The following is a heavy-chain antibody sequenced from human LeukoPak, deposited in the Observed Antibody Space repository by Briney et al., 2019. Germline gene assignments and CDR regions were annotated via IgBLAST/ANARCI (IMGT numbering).Heavy chain of an antibody. V-gene: IGHV4-59*01. D-gene: IGHD6-13*01. CDR3: ARGGQQLGY. CDR1: GGSISSYY. CDR2: IYYSGST. Sequence: RTSETLSLTCTVSGGSISSYYWSWIWQPPGKGLEWIGYIYYSGSTNYNPSLKSRVTISVDTSKNQFSLKLSSVTTADTAVYYCARGGQQLGYWGQGTLVTVSS. J-gene: IGHJ4*02.